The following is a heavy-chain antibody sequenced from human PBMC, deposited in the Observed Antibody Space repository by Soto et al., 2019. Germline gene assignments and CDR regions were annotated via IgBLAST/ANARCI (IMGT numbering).Heavy chain of an antibody. CDR2: IIPIFGTA. D-gene: IGHD5-12*01. V-gene: IGHV1-69*01. CDR3: ARDGGGYSGYDSGYYFDY. J-gene: IGHJ4*02. Sequence: QVQLVQSGAEVQKPGSSVKVSCKASGGTFSSYAISWVRQAPGQGLEWMGGIIPIFGTANYAQKFQGRVTITADESTSTAYMELSSLRSEDTAVYYCARDGGGYSGYDSGYYFDYWGQGTLVTVSS. CDR1: GGTFSSYA.